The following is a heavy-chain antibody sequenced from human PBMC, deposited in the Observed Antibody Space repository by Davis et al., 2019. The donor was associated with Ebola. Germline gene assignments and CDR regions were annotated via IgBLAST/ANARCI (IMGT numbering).Heavy chain of an antibody. CDR3: ARENAKRKDITIFGVAYNWFDP. Sequence: GESLKISCAASGFTFSDYYMSWIRQAPGKGLEWVSYISSSGSTIYYADSVKGRFTISRDNAKNSLYLQMNSLRAEDTAVYYCARENAKRKDITIFGVAYNWFDPWGQGTLVTVSS. CDR2: ISSSGSTI. D-gene: IGHD3-3*01. V-gene: IGHV3-11*04. CDR1: GFTFSDYY. J-gene: IGHJ5*02.